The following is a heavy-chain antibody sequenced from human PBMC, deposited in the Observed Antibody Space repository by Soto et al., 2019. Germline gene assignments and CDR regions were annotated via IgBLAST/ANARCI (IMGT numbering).Heavy chain of an antibody. Sequence: GGSLRLSCAASGFTFSSYDMHWVRQATGKGLEWVSAIGTAGDTYYPGSVKGRFTISRENAKNSLYLQMNSLRAEDTAVYYCARVHGGAGPFDYWGQGTLVTVSS. D-gene: IGHD6-19*01. CDR1: GFTFSSYD. V-gene: IGHV3-13*01. CDR2: IGTAGDT. J-gene: IGHJ4*02. CDR3: ARVHGGAGPFDY.